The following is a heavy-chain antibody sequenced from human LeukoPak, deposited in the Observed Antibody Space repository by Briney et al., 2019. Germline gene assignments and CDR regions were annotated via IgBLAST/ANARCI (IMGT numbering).Heavy chain of an antibody. J-gene: IGHJ4*02. D-gene: IGHD3-10*02. CDR3: ARLRGSGSPWDDY. CDR1: GYTFTKYY. CDR2: INPSGDSA. V-gene: IGHV1-46*01. Sequence: ASVKVSCKASGYTFTKYYIHWVRQAPGQGLEWMGIINPSGDSATYAQKFQGRVTMTRGTSTSTVFMELSSLTSDDTAVYYCARLRGSGSPWDDYWGQGTLVTVSS.